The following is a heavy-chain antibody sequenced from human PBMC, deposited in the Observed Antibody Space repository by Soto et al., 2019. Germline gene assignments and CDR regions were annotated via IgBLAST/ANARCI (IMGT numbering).Heavy chain of an antibody. Sequence: GGSLRLSCAASGFTFSSYEMNWVRQAPGKGLEWVSYISSSGSTIYYADSVKGRFTISRDNAKNSLYLQMNSLRAEDTAVYYCARSGRRYYYYYGMDVWGQGTTVTVSS. CDR3: ARSGRRYYYYYGMDV. CDR1: GFTFSSYE. V-gene: IGHV3-48*03. J-gene: IGHJ6*02. D-gene: IGHD3-10*01. CDR2: ISSSGSTI.